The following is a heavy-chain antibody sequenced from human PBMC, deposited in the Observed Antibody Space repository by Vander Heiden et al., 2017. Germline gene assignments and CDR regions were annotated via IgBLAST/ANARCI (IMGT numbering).Heavy chain of an antibody. Sequence: EVQRVQSGAEVKKLGESLKISCKGSGYKFSNYWIGWVRQMPVKGLEWMGIIYPGYSDTRYSPSFQGQVTISANKSISTAYLQWSSLKASDTAMYYCARPYGYSNSDAFYIWGQGTMVTVSS. CDR2: IYPGYSDT. CDR3: ARPYGYSNSDAFYI. V-gene: IGHV5-51*01. CDR1: GYKFSNYW. J-gene: IGHJ3*02. D-gene: IGHD4-4*01.